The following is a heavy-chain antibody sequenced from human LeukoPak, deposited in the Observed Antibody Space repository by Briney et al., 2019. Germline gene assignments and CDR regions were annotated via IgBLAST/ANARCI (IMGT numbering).Heavy chain of an antibody. J-gene: IGHJ2*01. CDR3: ARRSEDYWYFDL. Sequence: GRSLRLSCAASGFTFTTYAMNWVHQAPGKGLEWVAVTSSDGSHKYYADSVRGRFTISRDNSKNTLYLQMNSLRPEDTAVYYCARRSEDYWYFDLWGRGTLATVSS. V-gene: IGHV3-30*19. CDR2: TSSDGSHK. CDR1: GFTFTTYA.